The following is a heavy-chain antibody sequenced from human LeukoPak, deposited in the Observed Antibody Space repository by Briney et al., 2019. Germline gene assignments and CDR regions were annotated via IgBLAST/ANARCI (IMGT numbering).Heavy chain of an antibody. J-gene: IGHJ4*02. CDR1: GYTLTELP. CDR3: ATDLAMVRGVIGGDY. V-gene: IGHV1-24*01. Sequence: GASVKVSCKVSGYTLTELPMHWVRQAPGKGLEWMGGFDPEDGEAIYAQKFQGRVTMTEDTSTDTAYMELSSLTSDDTAVYYCATDLAMVRGVIGGDYWGQGTLVTVSS. D-gene: IGHD3-10*01. CDR2: FDPEDGEA.